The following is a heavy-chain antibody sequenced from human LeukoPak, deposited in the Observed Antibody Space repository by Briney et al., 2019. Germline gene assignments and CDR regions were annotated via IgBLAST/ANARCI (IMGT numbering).Heavy chain of an antibody. Sequence: GGSLRLSCAASGFTFSSHRMYWVRQAPGKGLEWVSAISGSGGRTYYADSVKGRFTISRDNSKNTLYLQMNSLRAEDTAVYYCAKSPERSSGVIDYWGQGTLVTVSS. J-gene: IGHJ4*02. CDR2: ISGSGGRT. CDR1: GFTFSSHR. CDR3: AKSPERSSGVIDY. D-gene: IGHD1-1*01. V-gene: IGHV3-23*01.